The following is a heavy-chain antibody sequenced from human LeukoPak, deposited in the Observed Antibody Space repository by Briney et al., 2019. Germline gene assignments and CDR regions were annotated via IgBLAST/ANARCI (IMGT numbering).Heavy chain of an antibody. CDR1: GFTFSSYG. Sequence: PGRSLRLSCAASGFTFSSYGMHWVRRAPGKGLEWVSSIRSSSSYIYHADSVKGRFTISRDNAKNSLYLQMNSLRAEDTAVYYCARDGHFDYWGQGTLVTVSS. CDR2: IRSSSSYI. CDR3: ARDGHFDY. J-gene: IGHJ4*02. V-gene: IGHV3-21*01.